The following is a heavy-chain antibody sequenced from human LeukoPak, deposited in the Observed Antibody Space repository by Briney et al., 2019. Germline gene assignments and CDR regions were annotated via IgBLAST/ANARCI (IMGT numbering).Heavy chain of an antibody. CDR1: GFPFSGYG. V-gene: IGHV3-30*18. J-gene: IGHJ4*02. Sequence: GRSLRLSCAASGFPFSGYGMHWVRQAPGKDLEWLAVISSDKTKTYHGASVKGRFTISRDNSKNTLYLQMNSLRAEDTAVYYCAKGGVGSIAAAGPADFDYWGQGTLVTVSS. CDR3: AKGGVGSIAAAGPADFDY. D-gene: IGHD6-13*01. CDR2: ISSDKTKT.